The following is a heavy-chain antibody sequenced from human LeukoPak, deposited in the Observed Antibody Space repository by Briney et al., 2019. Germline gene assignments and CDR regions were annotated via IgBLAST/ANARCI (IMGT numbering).Heavy chain of an antibody. D-gene: IGHD3-10*02. V-gene: IGHV3-21*01. Sequence: PGGSLRLSCAASGFAFSSYSMNWVRQAPGKGLEWVSSISSSSSYIYYADSVKGRFTISRDNAKNSLYLQMNSLRAEDTAVYYCAELGITMIGGVWGKGTTVTISS. CDR1: GFAFSSYS. CDR2: ISSSSSYI. J-gene: IGHJ6*04. CDR3: AELGITMIGGV.